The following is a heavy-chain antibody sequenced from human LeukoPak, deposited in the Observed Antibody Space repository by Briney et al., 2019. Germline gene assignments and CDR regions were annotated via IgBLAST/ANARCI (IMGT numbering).Heavy chain of an antibody. CDR3: ARMDYDSSGYYPY. J-gene: IGHJ4*02. Sequence: SGPTLVNPTQTLTLTCTFSGFSLSTSGMRVSWIRQPPGKALEWLARIDWDDDKFYSTSLKTRLTISKDTSKNQVVLTMTNMDPVDIATYYCARMDYDSSGYYPYWGQGTLVTVSS. D-gene: IGHD3-22*01. CDR2: IDWDDDK. CDR1: GFSLSTSGMR. V-gene: IGHV2-70*04.